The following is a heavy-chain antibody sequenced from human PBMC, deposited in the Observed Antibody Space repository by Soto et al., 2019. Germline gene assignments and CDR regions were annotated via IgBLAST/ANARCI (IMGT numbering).Heavy chain of an antibody. J-gene: IGHJ4*02. CDR1: GFTVSSNY. CDR2: IYSDGTT. Sequence: PGGSLRLSCAASGFTVSSNYMNWVRQAPGKGLEWLSIIYSDGTTSYADSVKGRFSISRDNFKNTLYLQMNNLRAEDTAVYYCAILSNWGQGTMVTVYS. V-gene: IGHV3-53*01. CDR3: AILSN. D-gene: IGHD6-6*01.